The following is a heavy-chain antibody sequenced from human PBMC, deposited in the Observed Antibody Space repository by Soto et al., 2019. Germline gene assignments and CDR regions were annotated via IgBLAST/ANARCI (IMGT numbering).Heavy chain of an antibody. CDR1: GYTFTGYY. CDR3: ARAATMVRGVIIATYYYGMDV. D-gene: IGHD3-10*01. J-gene: IGHJ6*02. Sequence: ASVKVSCKASGYTFTGYYMHWVRQAPGQGXEWMGWINPNSGGTNYAQKFQGRVTMTRDTSISTAYMELSRLRSDDTAVYYCARAATMVRGVIIATYYYGMDVWGQGTTVTVSS. V-gene: IGHV1-2*02. CDR2: INPNSGGT.